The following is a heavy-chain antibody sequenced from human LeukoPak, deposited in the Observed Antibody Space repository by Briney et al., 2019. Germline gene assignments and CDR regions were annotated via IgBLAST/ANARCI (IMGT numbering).Heavy chain of an antibody. CDR2: ISPTGSTT. Sequence: GGSLRLSCTASGFSFSGHWMHWARQLPGKGLVWVSRISPTGSTTSYADSVKGRFTVSRDNAKNTLYLQVNNLRAEDTAVYYCARDWGAAAGKGLPGYYFDYWGQGTLVTVSS. J-gene: IGHJ4*02. V-gene: IGHV3-74*01. CDR1: GFSFSGHW. CDR3: ARDWGAAAGKGLPGYYFDY. D-gene: IGHD6-13*01.